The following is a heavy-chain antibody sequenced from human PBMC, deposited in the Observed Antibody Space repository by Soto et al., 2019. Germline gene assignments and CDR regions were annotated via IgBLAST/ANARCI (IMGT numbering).Heavy chain of an antibody. CDR2: IYYSGST. V-gene: IGHV4-39*01. Sequence: SETLSLTCTVSGGSISSSSYYWGWIRQPPGKGLEWIGSIYYSGSTYYNPSLKSRVTISVDTSKNQFSLKLSSVTAADTAVYYCARHQFSETIRPTPFDYWGQGTLVTVS. J-gene: IGHJ4*02. D-gene: IGHD3-3*01. CDR1: GGSISSSSYY. CDR3: ARHQFSETIRPTPFDY.